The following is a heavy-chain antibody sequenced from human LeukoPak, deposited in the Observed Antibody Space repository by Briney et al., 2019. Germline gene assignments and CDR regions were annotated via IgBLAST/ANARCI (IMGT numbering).Heavy chain of an antibody. D-gene: IGHD6-13*01. V-gene: IGHV1-46*01. CDR1: GYTFTSYY. Sequence: ASVKVSCKASGYTFTSYYMYWVRQAPGRGLEWMGIINPSGGTTSYAQKFQGRVTMTRDMSTSTVYMELSSLRFEDTAVYFCAREAISYSSSFDWFDPWGQGTLVTVSS. CDR3: AREAISYSSSFDWFDP. J-gene: IGHJ5*02. CDR2: INPSGGTT.